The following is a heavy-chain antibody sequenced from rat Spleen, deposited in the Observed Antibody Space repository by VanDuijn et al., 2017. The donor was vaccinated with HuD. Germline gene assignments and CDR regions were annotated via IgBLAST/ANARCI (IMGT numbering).Heavy chain of an antibody. D-gene: IGHD1-6*01. J-gene: IGHJ3*01. CDR2: ISYDGSST. CDR1: GFTFIDYY. Sequence: EVQLVESDGGLVQPGRSLKLSCAASGFTFIDYYMAWVRQAPTKGLEWVATISYDGSSTYYRDSVKGRFTISRDNAKSTLYLQMDNLRSEDTATYYCTRLYYGNWFAFWGQGTLVTVSS. V-gene: IGHV5-29*01. CDR3: TRLYYGNWFAF.